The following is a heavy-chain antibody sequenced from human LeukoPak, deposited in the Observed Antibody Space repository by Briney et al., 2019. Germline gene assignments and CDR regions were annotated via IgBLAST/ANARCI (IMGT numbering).Heavy chain of an antibody. D-gene: IGHD4-17*01. CDR3: ARRVDYGDYDAFDI. CDR2: IAYSGST. CDR1: SGAISNYY. Sequence: SETLSLTCTVSSGAISNYYWSWIRQPPGKGLEWIGYIAYSGSTNYNPSLKSRVTMSVDTSKNQFSLKLSSVTAADTAVYYCARRVDYGDYDAFDIWGQGTMVTVSS. J-gene: IGHJ3*02. V-gene: IGHV4-59*12.